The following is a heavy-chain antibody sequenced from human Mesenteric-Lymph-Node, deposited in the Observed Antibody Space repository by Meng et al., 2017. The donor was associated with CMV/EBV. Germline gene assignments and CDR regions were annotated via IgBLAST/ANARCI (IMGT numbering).Heavy chain of an antibody. CDR2: INPNSGGT. D-gene: IGHD4/OR15-4a*01. CDR1: GYTFTSYD. V-gene: IGHV1-2*02. CDR3: ARDPPNYNWFDP. J-gene: IGHJ5*02. Sequence: ASVKVSCKASGYTFTSYDINWVRQAPGQGLEWMGWINPNSGGTNYAQKFQGRVTMTRDTSISTAYMELSRLRSDDTAVYYCARDPPNYNWFDPWGQGTLVTVSS.